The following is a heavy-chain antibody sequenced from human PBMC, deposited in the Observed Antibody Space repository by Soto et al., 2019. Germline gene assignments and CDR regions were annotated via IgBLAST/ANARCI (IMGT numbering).Heavy chain of an antibody. V-gene: IGHV3-23*01. J-gene: IGHJ4*02. D-gene: IGHD3-3*02. CDR1: GFTIDTYA. CDR2: IRGVGDSA. CDR3: ARDFRSIPGY. Sequence: GGSLRLSCAASGFTIDTYAVSWVRQPPGKGLEWVSMIRGVGDSAYYADSVKGRFTISRDSSKNTLYLQINNLRAEDTAVYYCARDFRSIPGYWGQGTLVTVSS.